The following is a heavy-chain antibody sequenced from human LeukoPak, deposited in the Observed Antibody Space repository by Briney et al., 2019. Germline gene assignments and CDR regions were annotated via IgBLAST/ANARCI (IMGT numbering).Heavy chain of an antibody. CDR2: TYYRSKWYN. Sequence: SRTLSLTCAISGDSVSSNSAAWNWIRQSPSRGLEWLGRTYYRSKWYNDYAVSVKSRITINPDTSKNQFSLQLNPVTPEDTAVYYCARDSLWFGELWDYYYYYGMDVWGKGTTVTVSS. D-gene: IGHD3-10*01. V-gene: IGHV6-1*01. CDR1: GDSVSSNSAA. CDR3: ARDSLWFGELWDYYYYYGMDV. J-gene: IGHJ6*04.